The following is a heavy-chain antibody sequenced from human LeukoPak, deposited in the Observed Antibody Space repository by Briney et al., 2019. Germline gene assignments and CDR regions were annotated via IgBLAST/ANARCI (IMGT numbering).Heavy chain of an antibody. J-gene: IGHJ4*02. Sequence: GGSLRLSCAASGFTFSSYWMSWVRQAPGKGLEWVANIKQDGSEKYYVDSVKGRFTISRDNAKNSLYLQMNSLRAEDTAVYYCARDGDSNWNYASPFDYWGQGTLVTVSS. CDR3: ARDGDSNWNYASPFDY. CDR1: GFTFSSYW. V-gene: IGHV3-7*01. CDR2: IKQDGSEK. D-gene: IGHD1-7*01.